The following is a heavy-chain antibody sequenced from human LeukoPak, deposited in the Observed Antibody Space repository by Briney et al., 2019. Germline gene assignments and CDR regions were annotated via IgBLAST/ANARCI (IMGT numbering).Heavy chain of an antibody. CDR2: ISAYNGNT. J-gene: IGHJ4*02. CDR3: ARDYHYYDSSGYFASFDY. D-gene: IGHD3-22*01. Sequence: ASVKVSCKASGYTFTGYYMHWVRQAPGQGLEWMGWISAYNGNTNYAQKLQGRVTMTTDTSTSTAYMELRSLRSDDTAVYYCARDYHYYDSSGYFASFDYWGQGTLVTVSS. CDR1: GYTFTGYY. V-gene: IGHV1-18*04.